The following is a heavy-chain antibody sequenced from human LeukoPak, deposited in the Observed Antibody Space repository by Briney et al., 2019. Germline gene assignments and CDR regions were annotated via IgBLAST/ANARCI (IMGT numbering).Heavy chain of an antibody. CDR1: GFTFSSYA. J-gene: IGHJ4*02. CDR3: ASSGTYYYDSSGYYLDY. Sequence: PGGSLRLSCAASGFTFSSYAMYWVRQAPGKGLEWVAVISYDGSNKYYADSVKGRFTISRDNPKNTLYLQMNSLRAEDTAVYYCASSGTYYYDSSGYYLDYWGQGTLVTVSS. D-gene: IGHD3-22*01. V-gene: IGHV3-30-3*01. CDR2: ISYDGSNK.